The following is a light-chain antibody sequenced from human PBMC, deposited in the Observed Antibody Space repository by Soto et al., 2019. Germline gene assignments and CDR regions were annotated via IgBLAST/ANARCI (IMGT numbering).Light chain of an antibody. CDR1: QSVSSY. CDR3: QQRSNWPIT. Sequence: EIVLTQSPATLSLSPGERATLSCRASQSVSSYLAWYQQKPGQAPSLPIYDASNRATGIPARFSGSGSGTDFTLTISSLEPEDFAVYYCQQRSNWPITFGQGTRLEIK. J-gene: IGKJ5*01. V-gene: IGKV3-11*01. CDR2: DAS.